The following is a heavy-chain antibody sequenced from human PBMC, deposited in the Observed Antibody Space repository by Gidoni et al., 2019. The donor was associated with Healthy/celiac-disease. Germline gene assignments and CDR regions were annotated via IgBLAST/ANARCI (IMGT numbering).Heavy chain of an antibody. J-gene: IGHJ4*02. Sequence: QVQLQESGPGLVKPSQTLSLTCPVSGGSISSGSYYWSWIRQPAGKGLEWIGRIYTSGSTNYNPSLKRRVTISVDTSKNQFSLQLSSVTAADTAVYYCARGSSSWFDYWGQGTLVTVSS. V-gene: IGHV4-61*02. CDR2: IYTSGST. D-gene: IGHD6-13*01. CDR3: ARGSSSWFDY. CDR1: GGSISSGSYY.